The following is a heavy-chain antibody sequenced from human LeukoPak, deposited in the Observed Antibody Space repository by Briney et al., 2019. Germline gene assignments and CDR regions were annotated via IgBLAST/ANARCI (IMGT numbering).Heavy chain of an antibody. J-gene: IGHJ6*02. CDR3: ARGGGLDV. D-gene: IGHD5-12*01. CDR2: INQDGSEK. V-gene: IGHV3-7*03. Sequence: GGSLRLSCAASGITFSRFWMSWVRQAPGKGLQWVANINQDGSEKHYVDSVKGRFTISRDNAENSLYLQMNSLRAEDTAVYFCARGGGLDVWGQGATVTVSS. CDR1: GITFSRFW.